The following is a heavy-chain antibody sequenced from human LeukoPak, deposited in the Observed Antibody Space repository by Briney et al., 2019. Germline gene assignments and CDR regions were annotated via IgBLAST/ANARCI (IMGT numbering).Heavy chain of an antibody. J-gene: IGHJ6*03. D-gene: IGHD5-12*01. Sequence: GASVKVSCTASGYTFTSYGISWVRQAPGQGLEWMGWISAYNGNTNYAQKLQGRVTMTTDTSTSTAYMELRSLRSDDTAVYYCARGGYSGYDFGIGYYYMDVWGKGTTVTVSS. CDR3: ARGGYSGYDFGIGYYYMDV. V-gene: IGHV1-18*01. CDR1: GYTFTSYG. CDR2: ISAYNGNT.